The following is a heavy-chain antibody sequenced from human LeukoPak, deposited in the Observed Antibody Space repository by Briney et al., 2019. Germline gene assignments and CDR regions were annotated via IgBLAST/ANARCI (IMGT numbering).Heavy chain of an antibody. V-gene: IGHV1-58*01. Sequence: SVEVSCKASGFTFTSSAVQWVRQARGQRLEWIGWIVVGSGNTNYAQKFQERVTITRDMSTSTAYMELSSLRSEDTAVYYCAAPGPYSSGYTLLLAEFVYYYNGMDVWGQGTTVTVSS. CDR3: AAPGPYSSGYTLLLAEFVYYYNGMDV. D-gene: IGHD3-22*01. CDR2: IVVGSGNT. CDR1: GFTFTSSA. J-gene: IGHJ6*02.